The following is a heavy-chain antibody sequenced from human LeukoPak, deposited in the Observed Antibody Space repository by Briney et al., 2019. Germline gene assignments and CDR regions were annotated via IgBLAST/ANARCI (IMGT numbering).Heavy chain of an antibody. CDR1: GFTFSSYA. CDR3: AKDLRLVVVAATTGGNWFDP. J-gene: IGHJ5*02. CDR2: ISGSGGST. Sequence: QSGGSLRLSCAASGFTFSSYAMSWVRQAPGKGLEWVSAISGSGGSTYYADSVKGRFTISRDNSKNTLYLQMNSLRAEDTAVYYCAKDLRLVVVAATTGGNWFDPWGQGTLVTVSS. D-gene: IGHD2-15*01. V-gene: IGHV3-23*01.